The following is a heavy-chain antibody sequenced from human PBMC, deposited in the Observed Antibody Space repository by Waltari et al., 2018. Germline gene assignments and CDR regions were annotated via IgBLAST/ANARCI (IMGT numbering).Heavy chain of an antibody. Sequence: QVQLQESGPGLVKPSETLPLICTVPVGSTRNSYWSWIRQSPGKGLEWIGNIHHSGSTNYNPSLKSRVTISVDTSKKQFSLRLSSVSAADTAVYYCARDATAGYNWFDPWGQGTLVTVSS. D-gene: IGHD3-10*01. CDR1: VGSTRNSY. CDR2: IHHSGST. CDR3: ARDATAGYNWFDP. V-gene: IGHV4-59*01. J-gene: IGHJ5*02.